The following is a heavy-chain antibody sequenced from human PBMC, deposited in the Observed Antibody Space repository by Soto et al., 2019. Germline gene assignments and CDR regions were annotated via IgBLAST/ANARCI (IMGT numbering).Heavy chain of an antibody. D-gene: IGHD2-21*02. CDR2: INAGNGNT. V-gene: IGHV1-3*01. CDR3: ARAHCGGDWDRCGKIHYYYYGMDV. CDR1: GYTFTSYA. J-gene: IGHJ6*02. Sequence: VASVKVSCKASGYTFTSYAMHWVRQAPGQRLEWMGWINAGNGNTKYSQKFQGRVTITRDTSASTAYMELSSLRSEDTAVYYCARAHCGGDWDRCGKIHYYYYGMDVWGQGTTVTVYS.